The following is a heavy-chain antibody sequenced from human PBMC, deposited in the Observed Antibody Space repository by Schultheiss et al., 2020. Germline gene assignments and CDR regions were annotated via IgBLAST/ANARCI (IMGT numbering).Heavy chain of an antibody. V-gene: IGHV1-18*01. CDR3: ARERRYFDWYRDYYYYYGMDV. Sequence: ASVKVSCKASGYTFTSYGISWVRQAPGQGLEWMGWISAYNGNTNYAQKLQGRVTMTTDTSTSTAYMELRSLRPDDTAVYYCARERRYFDWYRDYYYYYGMDVWGQGTTVTVSS. J-gene: IGHJ6*02. CDR2: ISAYNGNT. D-gene: IGHD3-9*01. CDR1: GYTFTSYG.